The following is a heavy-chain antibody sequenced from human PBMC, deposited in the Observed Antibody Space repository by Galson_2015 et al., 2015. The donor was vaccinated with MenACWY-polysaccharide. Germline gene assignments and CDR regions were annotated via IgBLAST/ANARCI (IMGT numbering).Heavy chain of an antibody. V-gene: IGHV4-39*07. D-gene: IGHD3-16*01. CDR2: ISYSGST. CDR3: ARSHGGY. J-gene: IGHJ4*02. CDR1: GGSISSSNYY. Sequence: SETLSLTCSVSGGSISSSNYYWGWLRQSPEKGLEWIGTISYSGSTNYNPSLKSRVTISGDKSKNQISLKLTSVTAADTAIYYCARSHGGYWGQGTLVTVSS.